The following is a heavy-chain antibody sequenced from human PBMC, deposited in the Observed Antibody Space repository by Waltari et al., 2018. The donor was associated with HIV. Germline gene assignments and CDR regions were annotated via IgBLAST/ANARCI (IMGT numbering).Heavy chain of an antibody. J-gene: IGHJ4*02. CDR3: TTFEMGTTRNY. Sequence: DVQLVESGGGLVRPGGSLKLSCAVSGITFKNAWLSWVRLAPGQGLQWLGHVKSKSDGGTTDYAAPVRGRFTISADDFNDTVFLTMNSLKIEDTAIYYCTTFEMGTTRNYWGQGTLVTVSS. CDR2: VKSKSDGGTT. V-gene: IGHV3-15*05. CDR1: GITFKNAW. D-gene: IGHD2-15*01.